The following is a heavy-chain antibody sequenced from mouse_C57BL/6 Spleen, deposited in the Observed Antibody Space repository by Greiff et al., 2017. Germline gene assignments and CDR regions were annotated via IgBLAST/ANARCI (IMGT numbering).Heavy chain of an antibody. V-gene: IGHV14-2*01. CDR3: ARSTYDYDGFAY. CDR1: GFNIQDYY. Sequence: VQLQQSGAELVKPGASVKLSCTASGFNIQDYYMHWVKQRTEQGLEWIGRLDPEDGETKSAPKFQGKATITADTSSNTAYLQLSSRTSEDTAVYYCARSTYDYDGFAYWGQGTLVTVSA. J-gene: IGHJ3*01. D-gene: IGHD2-4*01. CDR2: LDPEDGET.